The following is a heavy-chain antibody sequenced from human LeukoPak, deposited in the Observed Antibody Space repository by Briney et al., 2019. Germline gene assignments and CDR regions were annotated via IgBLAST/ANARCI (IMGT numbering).Heavy chain of an antibody. CDR1: GFTFSTYS. Sequence: GGSLRLSCAASGFTFSTYSMNWVRQAPGKGLDWVSSISSSSTYIYYADSVKGRFTISRDDAKNSLYLQMNSLRAEDTAVYYCARDLSSSSTAYFQHWGQGTLVTVSS. D-gene: IGHD6-6*01. V-gene: IGHV3-21*01. CDR2: ISSSSTYI. CDR3: ARDLSSSSTAYFQH. J-gene: IGHJ1*01.